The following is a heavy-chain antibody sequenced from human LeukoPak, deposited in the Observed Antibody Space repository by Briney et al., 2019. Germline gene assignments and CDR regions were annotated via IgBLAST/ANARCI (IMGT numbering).Heavy chain of an antibody. Sequence: SETLSLTCTVSGGSISSYYWSWIRQPPGKGLEWIGYIYYSGSTNYNPSLKSRVTISVDTSKNQLSLKLSSVTAADTAVYYCARGRSYCSGGSCYSENYYYYGMDVWGQGTTVTVSS. D-gene: IGHD2-15*01. J-gene: IGHJ6*02. CDR1: GGSISSYY. CDR2: IYYSGST. V-gene: IGHV4-59*01. CDR3: ARGRSYCSGGSCYSENYYYYGMDV.